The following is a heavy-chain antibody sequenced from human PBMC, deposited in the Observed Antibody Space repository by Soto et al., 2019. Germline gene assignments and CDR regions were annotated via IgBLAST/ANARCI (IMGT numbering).Heavy chain of an antibody. D-gene: IGHD2-2*02. V-gene: IGHV1-18*01. CDR2: ISAYNGNT. Sequence: ASVKVSCKASGYTFTSYGISWVRQAPGQGLEWMGWISAYNGNTNYAQKLQGRVTMTTDTSTSTAYMELRSLRSDDTAVYYCAGAAIADNWFDPWGQGPLVTVS. CDR3: AGAAIADNWFDP. CDR1: GYTFTSYG. J-gene: IGHJ5*02.